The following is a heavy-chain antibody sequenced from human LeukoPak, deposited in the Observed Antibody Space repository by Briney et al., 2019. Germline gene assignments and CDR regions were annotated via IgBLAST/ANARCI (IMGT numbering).Heavy chain of an antibody. CDR1: GFTFSSYA. D-gene: IGHD6-19*01. CDR3: ARVAVAGTINFDY. J-gene: IGHJ4*02. Sequence: GGSLRLSCAASGFTFSSYAMSWVRQAPGKGLEWVSAISGSGGSTYYADSVKGRFTISRDNAKNTLYLQMNSLRAEDTAVYFCARVAVAGTINFDYWGQGTLVTVSS. V-gene: IGHV3-23*01. CDR2: ISGSGGST.